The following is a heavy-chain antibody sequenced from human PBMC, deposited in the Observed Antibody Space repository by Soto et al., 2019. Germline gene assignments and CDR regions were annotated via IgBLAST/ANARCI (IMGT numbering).Heavy chain of an antibody. CDR3: ARGRKLETPVQLLDYYYMDV. J-gene: IGHJ6*03. V-gene: IGHV2-26*01. CDR2: ILSNDEK. CDR1: GFSLSNARMG. Sequence: QVTLKESGPVLVKPTQTLTLSCTVSGFSLSNARMGVRWNRQPPGKALERLAHILSNDEKSYSTSPKSRLTFSNDTSKSQVVLTQTNIDPVDTATDFCARGRKLETPVQLLDYYYMDVWGKGTTVPVSS. D-gene: IGHD1-1*01.